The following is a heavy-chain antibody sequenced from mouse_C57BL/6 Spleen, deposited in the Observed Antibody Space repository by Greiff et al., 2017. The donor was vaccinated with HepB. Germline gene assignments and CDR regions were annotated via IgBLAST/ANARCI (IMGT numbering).Heavy chain of an antibody. J-gene: IGHJ2*01. CDR3: ARERGLYYDYGSYFDY. CDR1: GYTFTSYW. D-gene: IGHD2-4*01. V-gene: IGHV1-64*01. Sequence: QVQLQQPGAELVKPGASVKLSCKASGYTFTSYWMHWVKQRPGQGLEWIGMIHPNSGSTNYNEKFKSKATLTVDKSSSTAYMQLSSLTSEDSAVYYCARERGLYYDYGSYFDYWGQGTTLTVSS. CDR2: IHPNSGST.